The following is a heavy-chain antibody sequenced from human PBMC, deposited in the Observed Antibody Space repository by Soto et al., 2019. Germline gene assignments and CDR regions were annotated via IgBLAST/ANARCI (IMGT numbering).Heavy chain of an antibody. D-gene: IGHD6-13*01. CDR2: IIPILGIA. Sequence: SVKVSCKASGGTFSSYTISWVRQAPGQGLEWMGRIIPILGIANYAQKFQGRVTITADKSTSTAYMELSSLRSEDTAVYYCARDDRSSSWSDEAFDIWGQGTMVTVSS. CDR3: ARDDRSSSWSDEAFDI. J-gene: IGHJ3*02. CDR1: GGTFSSYT. V-gene: IGHV1-69*04.